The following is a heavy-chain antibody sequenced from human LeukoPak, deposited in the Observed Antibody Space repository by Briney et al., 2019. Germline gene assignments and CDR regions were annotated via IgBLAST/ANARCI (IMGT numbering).Heavy chain of an antibody. D-gene: IGHD3-22*01. J-gene: IGHJ4*02. CDR3: ATDSSGYYGFGY. CDR2: FDPEDGET. V-gene: IGHV1-24*01. Sequence: GASVKVSCKVSGYTLTELSMHWVRQAPGKGLEWMGGFDPEDGETIYAQKFQGRVTMTEDTSTDTAYMELSSLRSEDTAVYYCATDSSGYYGFGYWGQGTLVTVSS. CDR1: GYTLTELS.